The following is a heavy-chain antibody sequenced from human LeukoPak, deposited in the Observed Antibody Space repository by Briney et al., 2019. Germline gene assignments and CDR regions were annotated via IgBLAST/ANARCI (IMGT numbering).Heavy chain of an antibody. V-gene: IGHV4-34*01. J-gene: IGHJ4*02. CDR2: INHSGSC. D-gene: IGHD3-3*01. CDR3: ARGHITIFGVVPMVY. CDR1: GGSFSNYY. Sequence: SETLSLTCAVYGGSFSNYYWTWIRQSPGKGLEWIGEINHSGSCNYSPSLKSRVTISVDTSKNQFSLKLSSVTAADTAAYYCARGHITIFGVVPMVYWGQGTLVTVSS.